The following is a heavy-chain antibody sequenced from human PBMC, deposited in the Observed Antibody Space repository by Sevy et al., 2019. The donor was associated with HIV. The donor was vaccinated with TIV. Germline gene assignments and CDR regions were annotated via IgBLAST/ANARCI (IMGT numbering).Heavy chain of an antibody. Sequence: GGSLRLSCAASGFTFSSYAMSWVRQAPGKGLEWVSVISGSGGNTYYADSVKGRFAISRDNSKNTLSLQMNSLRAEDTAVYYCAKTPFEAWLKVYFDYWGQGTLVTVSS. J-gene: IGHJ4*02. D-gene: IGHD5-12*01. CDR3: AKTPFEAWLKVYFDY. CDR2: ISGSGGNT. CDR1: GFTFSSYA. V-gene: IGHV3-23*01.